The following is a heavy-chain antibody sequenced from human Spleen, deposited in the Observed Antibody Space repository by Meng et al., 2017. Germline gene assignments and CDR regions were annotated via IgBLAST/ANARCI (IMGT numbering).Heavy chain of an antibody. CDR2: INPSRGDT. D-gene: IGHD3-16*01. V-gene: IGHV1-2*07. CDR1: GYNFIGGRW. Sequence: SVKVSCKASGYNFIGGRWLYWVRQAPGQGLEWIGWINPSRGDTKYAHKFLGRVTITSDTSISTAYMEMSGLTSDDTAVYYCAIQEGGWGQGTLVTVSS. CDR3: AIQEGG. J-gene: IGHJ4*02.